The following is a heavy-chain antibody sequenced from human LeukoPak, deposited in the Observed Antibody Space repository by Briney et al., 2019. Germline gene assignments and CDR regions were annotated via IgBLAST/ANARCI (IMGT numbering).Heavy chain of an antibody. CDR3: SRKRLSRMYRSGSGYSFYYYMDV. V-gene: IGHV3-49*04. Sequence: GGSLRLSCTGSGFTFGDFALSWVRQAPGRGLEWVAFIANEAHGATVEYAPSVKDRFIMSRDDSKSIAYLQMNSLRTEDTAVYFCSRKRLSRMYRSGSGYSFYYYMDVWGKGTTVIVSS. J-gene: IGHJ6*03. CDR1: GFTFGDFA. D-gene: IGHD6-19*01. CDR2: IANEAHGATV.